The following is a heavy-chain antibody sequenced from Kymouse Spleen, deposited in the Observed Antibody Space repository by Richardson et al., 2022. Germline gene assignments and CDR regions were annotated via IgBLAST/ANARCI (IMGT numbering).Heavy chain of an antibody. CDR3: ARGDFWSGYHDY. J-gene: IGHJ4*02. CDR2: INHSGST. V-gene: IGHV4-34*01. CDR1: GGSFSGYY. Sequence: QVQLQQWGAGLLKPSETLSLTCAVYGGSFSGYYWSWIRQPPGKGLEWIGEINHSGSTNYNPSLKSRVTISVDTSKNQFSLKLSSVTAADTAVYYCARGDFWSGYHDYWGQGTLVTVSS. D-gene: IGHD3-3*01.